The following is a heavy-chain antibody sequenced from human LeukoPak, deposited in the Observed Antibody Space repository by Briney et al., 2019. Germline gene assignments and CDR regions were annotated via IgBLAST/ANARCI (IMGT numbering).Heavy chain of an antibody. CDR3: ARMTMGHDY. CDR1: GTSFTTNY. CDR2: INHSGYT. J-gene: IGHJ4*02. D-gene: IGHD4/OR15-4a*01. V-gene: IGHV4-34*01. Sequence: PSETLSLTCGVSGTSFTTNYWSWILQTPRKKLQWIREINHSGYTTINPSLHSRVTISVDTSKNHFSLMMTSVTAADTAVYFCARMTMGHDYWGQGTLVSVSS.